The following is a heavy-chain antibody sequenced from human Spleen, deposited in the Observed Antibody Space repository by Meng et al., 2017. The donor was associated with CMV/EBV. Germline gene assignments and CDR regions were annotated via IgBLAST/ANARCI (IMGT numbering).Heavy chain of an antibody. V-gene: IGHV4-4*02. Sequence: GSLRLSCAVSGGSISSSNWWSWVRQPPGKGLEWIGEIYHSGSTNYNPSLKSRVTISVDTSKNQFSLKLSSVTAADTAVYYCARDPISGEVYRGFDPWGQGTLVTVSS. CDR3: ARDPISGEVYRGFDP. D-gene: IGHD3-3*01. CDR1: GGSISSSNW. J-gene: IGHJ5*02. CDR2: IYHSGST.